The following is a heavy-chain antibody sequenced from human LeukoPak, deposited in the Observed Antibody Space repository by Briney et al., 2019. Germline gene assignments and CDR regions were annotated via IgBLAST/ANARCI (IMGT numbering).Heavy chain of an antibody. Sequence: PPETLSLTCTVSGGSISSYYWSWIRQPPGKGLEWIGYIYYSGSTNYNPSLKSRVTISVDTSKNQFSLKLSSVTAADAAVYYCARALYDSSGYYSYYFDYWGQGTLVTVSS. CDR2: IYYSGST. CDR1: GGSISSYY. CDR3: ARALYDSSGYYSYYFDY. J-gene: IGHJ4*02. V-gene: IGHV4-59*01. D-gene: IGHD3-22*01.